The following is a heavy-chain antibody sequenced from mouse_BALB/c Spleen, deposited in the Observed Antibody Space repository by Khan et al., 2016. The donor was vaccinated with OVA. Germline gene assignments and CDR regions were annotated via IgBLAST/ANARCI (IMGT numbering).Heavy chain of an antibody. D-gene: IGHD1-1*01. CDR3: SLYGSRGDY. J-gene: IGHJ2*01. CDR1: GFTFSNYW. V-gene: IGHV1-9*01. Sequence: QVQLQQSGAELMKPGASVKISCKATGFTFSNYWIEWIKQRPGHGLEWIGQILPGSNITNYNEKFTGTATFTAEPSSNSAYMQLSSLTYEDSTVYYCSLYGSRGDYWGQGTTVTVSS. CDR2: ILPGSNIT.